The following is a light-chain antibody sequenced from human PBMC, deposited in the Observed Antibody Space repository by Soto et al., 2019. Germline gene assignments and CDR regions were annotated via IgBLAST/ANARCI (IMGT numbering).Light chain of an antibody. V-gene: IGKV3-15*01. Sequence: EIVMTHSPATLSVSPGGRATLSCRASQSISDTLAWYQQKPGQAPRLLIYGASTRAPGFPARFSGSGSGTEFTLTISSLQSEDFAVYYCQQYNNWPPITFGQGTRLEI. CDR3: QQYNNWPPIT. J-gene: IGKJ5*01. CDR1: QSISDT. CDR2: GAS.